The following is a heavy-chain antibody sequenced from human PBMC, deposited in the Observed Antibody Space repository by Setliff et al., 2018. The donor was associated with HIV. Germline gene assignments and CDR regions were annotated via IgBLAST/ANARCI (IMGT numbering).Heavy chain of an antibody. CDR3: ARAGGGATDQAFDV. CDR1: GYSFTSYF. D-gene: IGHD2-2*01. V-gene: IGHV1-46*01. Sequence: ASVKVSCKAFGYSFTSYFLHWVRQAPGQGLEWLGIIDPNGGATNNAQKLQGRLTVTTDTSTSTLYMELSNLRSDDTAVYYCARAGGGATDQAFDVWGQGTMVTVSS. J-gene: IGHJ3*01. CDR2: IDPNGGAT.